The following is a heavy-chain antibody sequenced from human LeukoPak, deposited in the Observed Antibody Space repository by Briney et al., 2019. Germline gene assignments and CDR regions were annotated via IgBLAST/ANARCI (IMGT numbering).Heavy chain of an antibody. CDR1: GGSFSGYY. CDR3: ARRWRGDSSGLNWFDP. V-gene: IGHV4-34*01. D-gene: IGHD3-22*01. J-gene: IGHJ5*02. Sequence: SEILSLTCAVYGGSFSGYYWSWIRQPPGKGLEWSGEINHSGSTNYNPSHKSRVTITVDTSKNQFSLKLSSVSAADTAVYYYARRWRGDSSGLNWFDPWGQGTLVTVSS. CDR2: INHSGST.